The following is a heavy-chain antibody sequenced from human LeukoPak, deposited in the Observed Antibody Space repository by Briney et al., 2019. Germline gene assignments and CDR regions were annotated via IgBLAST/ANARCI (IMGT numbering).Heavy chain of an antibody. CDR3: ARWYCNSLNCYYDY. V-gene: IGHV4-59*08. Sequence: SETLSLTCTVSGGSMSSYYWSWIRQPPGKGLEWIGYIYYSGSTNYNPSLKSRLTISVDTSKNQFSLKLSSVTAADTAVYYCARWYCNSLNCYYDYWGQGTLVTVSS. J-gene: IGHJ4*02. D-gene: IGHD2/OR15-2a*01. CDR1: GGSMSSYY. CDR2: IYYSGST.